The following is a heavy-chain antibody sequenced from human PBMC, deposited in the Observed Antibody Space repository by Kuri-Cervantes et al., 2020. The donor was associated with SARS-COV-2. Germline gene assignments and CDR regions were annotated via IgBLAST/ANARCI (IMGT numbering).Heavy chain of an antibody. J-gene: IGHJ6*02. CDR2: VWYDGSNK. D-gene: IGHD2-2*01. V-gene: IGHV3-33*01. CDR1: GFTFSSYG. Sequence: LSLTCAASGFTFSSYGMHWVRQAPGKGLEWVAVVWYDGSNKYYADSVKGRFTISRDNSKDTLYLQMNSLRAEDTAVYYCARARYCSSTSCYSPPYYYYGMDVWGQGTTVTVSS. CDR3: ARARYCSSTSCYSPPYYYYGMDV.